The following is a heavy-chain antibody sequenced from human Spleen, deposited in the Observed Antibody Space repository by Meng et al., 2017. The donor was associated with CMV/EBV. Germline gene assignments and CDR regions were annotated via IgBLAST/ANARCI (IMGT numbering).Heavy chain of an antibody. J-gene: IGHJ4*02. V-gene: IGHV4-39*07. D-gene: IGHD6-13*01. CDR3: ARDPEQTGYSSRGVDY. CDR2: FYYTGNT. CDR1: GGSISSNGYF. Sequence: ESLKISCTVSGGSISSNGYFWGWIRQPPGKGLEWIGSFYYTGNTYYNPSLQSRVTISVNTSKNQFSLKLTSVTAADTAVYYCARDPEQTGYSSRGVDYWGQGTLVTVSS.